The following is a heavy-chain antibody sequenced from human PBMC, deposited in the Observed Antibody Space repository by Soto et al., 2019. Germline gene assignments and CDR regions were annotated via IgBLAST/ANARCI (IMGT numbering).Heavy chain of an antibody. V-gene: IGHV3-23*01. J-gene: IGHJ4*02. D-gene: IGHD5-12*01. CDR3: AKRSGFDSGLFDY. Sequence: GGSLRLSCAVSGLTFTKYAMSWVRQAPGKGLEWVSAISGSGSATRYADSVKGRFSISRDNSRNTLSLQMNSLRVEDTAIYFCAKRSGFDSGLFDYWGQGTLVTVSS. CDR2: ISGSGSAT. CDR1: GLTFTKYA.